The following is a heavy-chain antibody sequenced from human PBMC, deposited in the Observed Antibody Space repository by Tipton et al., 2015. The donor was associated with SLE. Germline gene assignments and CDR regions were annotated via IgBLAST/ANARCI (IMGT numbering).Heavy chain of an antibody. CDR3: ARDPDWFGELNYYGMDV. Sequence: SLRLSCAASGFTFDDYGMTWVRQAPGKGLEWVSSINWNGGSTGYADSVKGRFTISRDNAKNSLYLQMNSLRAEDTAVYYCARDPDWFGELNYYGMDVWGQGTTVTVSS. CDR1: GFTFDDYG. J-gene: IGHJ6*02. CDR2: INWNGGST. D-gene: IGHD3-10*01. V-gene: IGHV3-20*04.